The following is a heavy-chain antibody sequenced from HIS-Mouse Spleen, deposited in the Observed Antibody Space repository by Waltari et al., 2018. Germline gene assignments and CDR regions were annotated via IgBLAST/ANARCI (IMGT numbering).Heavy chain of an antibody. V-gene: IGHV4-39*07. Sequence: QLQLQESGPGLVKPSETLSLTCTVSGCSISSSSYYWGWIRPPPGKGLAWIGSSYYSGSTYYNPSLKSRVTISVDTSKNQFSLKLSSVTAADTAVYYCAREIPYSSSWYDWYFDLWGRGTLVTVSS. D-gene: IGHD6-13*01. CDR2: SYYSGST. J-gene: IGHJ2*01. CDR3: AREIPYSSSWYDWYFDL. CDR1: GCSISSSSYY.